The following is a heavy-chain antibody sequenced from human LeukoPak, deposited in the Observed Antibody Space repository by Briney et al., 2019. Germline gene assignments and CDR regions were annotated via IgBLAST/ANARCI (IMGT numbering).Heavy chain of an antibody. D-gene: IGHD3-10*01. CDR1: GGTFSSYA. J-gene: IGHJ6*02. CDR3: ARSTSNYYGSGSYPDYYYYYGMDV. Sequence: GASVKVSRKASGGTFSSYAISWVRQAPGQGLEWMGRIIPILGIANYAQKFQGRVTITADKSTSTAYMELSSLRSEDTAVYYCARSTSNYYGSGSYPDYYYYYGMDVWGQGTTVTVSS. CDR2: IIPILGIA. V-gene: IGHV1-69*04.